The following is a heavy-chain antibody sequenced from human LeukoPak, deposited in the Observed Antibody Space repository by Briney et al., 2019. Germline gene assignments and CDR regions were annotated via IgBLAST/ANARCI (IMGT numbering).Heavy chain of an antibody. Sequence: SGTLSLTCTVSGGSISSSSYYWGWIRQPPGKGLEWIGSIYYSGSTYYNPSLKSRVTISVDTSKNQFSLKLSSVTAADTAVYYCARDRDIVVVPAARPGGFDPWGQGTLVTVSS. CDR2: IYYSGST. J-gene: IGHJ5*02. V-gene: IGHV4-39*07. CDR3: ARDRDIVVVPAARPGGFDP. CDR1: GGSISSSSYY. D-gene: IGHD2-2*01.